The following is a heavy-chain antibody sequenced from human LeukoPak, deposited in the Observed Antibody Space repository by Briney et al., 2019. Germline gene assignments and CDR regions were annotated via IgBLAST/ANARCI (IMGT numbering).Heavy chain of an antibody. CDR1: GGSFSGYY. Sequence: PSETLSLTCAVYGGSFSGYYWSWIRQPPGKGLEWIGEINHSGSTNYNPSLKSRVTISVDTSKNQFSLKLSSVTAADPAVYYCARRAQRLVYAIAYDYWGQGTLVTVSS. J-gene: IGHJ4*02. V-gene: IGHV4-34*01. D-gene: IGHD2-8*01. CDR2: INHSGST. CDR3: ARRAQRLVYAIAYDY.